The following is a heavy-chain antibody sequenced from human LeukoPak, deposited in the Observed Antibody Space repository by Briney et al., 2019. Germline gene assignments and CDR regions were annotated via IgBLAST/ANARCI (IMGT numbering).Heavy chain of an antibody. D-gene: IGHD3-10*01. V-gene: IGHV1-2*02. J-gene: IGHJ4*02. Sequence: ASVKVSCKASGYTFTGYYMHWVRQAPGQGLEWMGWINPNSGGTNYAQKFQGRVTMTRDTSISTAYMELSRLRSDDTAVYYCARTLALYGSGSFFDFWGQGTLVTVSS. CDR1: GYTFTGYY. CDR3: ARTLALYGSGSFFDF. CDR2: INPNSGGT.